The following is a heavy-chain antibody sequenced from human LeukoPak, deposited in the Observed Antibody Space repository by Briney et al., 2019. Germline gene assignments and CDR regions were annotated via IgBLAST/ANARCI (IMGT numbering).Heavy chain of an antibody. CDR1: GFTFSSYA. J-gene: IGHJ4*02. CDR3: AKKGSGSSGSSILYYLDY. D-gene: IGHD6-19*01. Sequence: GGSLRLSCAASGFTFSSYAMSWVRQAPGKGLEWVSAISGSGGSTYYADSVKGRFTISRDNSKNTLYLQMNSLRAEDTAVYYCAKKGSGSSGSSILYYLDYWGQGTLVTVSS. CDR2: ISGSGGST. V-gene: IGHV3-23*01.